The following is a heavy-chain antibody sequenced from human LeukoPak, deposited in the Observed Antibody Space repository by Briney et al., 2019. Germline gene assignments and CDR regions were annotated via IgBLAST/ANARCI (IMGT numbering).Heavy chain of an antibody. J-gene: IGHJ4*02. V-gene: IGHV4-39*07. CDR2: IYYSRST. D-gene: IGHD3-22*01. CDR3: ASLWGIGGVYYYDSSGH. Sequence: SETLSLTCTVSGGSISSSSYYWGWIRQPPGKGLEWIGSIYYSRSTYYNPSLKSRVTISVDTSKNQFSLKLSSVTAADTAVYYCASLWGIGGVYYYDSSGHWGQGTLVTVSS. CDR1: GGSISSSSYY.